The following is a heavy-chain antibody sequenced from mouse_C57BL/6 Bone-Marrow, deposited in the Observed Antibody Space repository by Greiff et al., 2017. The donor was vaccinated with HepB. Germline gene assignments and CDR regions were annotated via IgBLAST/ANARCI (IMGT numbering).Heavy chain of an antibody. CDR3: VTTVVAH. CDR2: INPSTGGT. Sequence: VQLQQSGPELVKPGASVKISCKASGYSFTGYYMNWVKQSPEKSLEWIGEINPSTGGTTYNQKFKAKATLTVDKSSSTAYMQLKSLTSEDSAVYYCVTTVVAHWGEGTTLTVSS. CDR1: GYSFTGYY. V-gene: IGHV1-42*01. D-gene: IGHD1-1*01. J-gene: IGHJ2*01.